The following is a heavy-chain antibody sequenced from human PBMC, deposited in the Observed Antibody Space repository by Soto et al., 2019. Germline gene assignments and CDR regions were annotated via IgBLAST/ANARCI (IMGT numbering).Heavy chain of an antibody. CDR3: ARQRPTDGRWEFANYYGMDV. Sequence: SETLSLTCAVSGGSFSGYCWSWIRQPPGKGLEWIGEINHSGSTNYNPSLKSRVTISADTSKNQFSLKLSAVTATDTAVYYCARQRPTDGRWEFANYYGMDVWGQGTPVTVSS. CDR2: INHSGST. CDR1: GGSFSGYC. V-gene: IGHV4-34*01. D-gene: IGHD1-26*01. J-gene: IGHJ6*02.